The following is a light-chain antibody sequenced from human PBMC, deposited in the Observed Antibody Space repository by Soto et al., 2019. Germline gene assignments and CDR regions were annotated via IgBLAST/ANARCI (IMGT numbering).Light chain of an antibody. J-gene: IGKJ5*01. CDR2: AAS. CDR1: QGIDNR. CDR3: QKYNSAPFT. Sequence: DIQITQSPSPLSVSEGDRVTITCRASQGIDNRLAWYQQKPGKAPKLLIYAASTLQAGVVSHFRGSGSGTDFTLTISSLQPEDVATYYCQKYNSAPFTFGQGTRLEIK. V-gene: IGKV1-27*01.